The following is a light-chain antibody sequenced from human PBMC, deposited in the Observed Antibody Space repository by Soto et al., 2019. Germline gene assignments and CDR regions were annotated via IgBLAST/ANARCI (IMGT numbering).Light chain of an antibody. CDR3: SSYAGSNNSYV. J-gene: IGLJ1*01. CDR1: SSDVGGYNY. CDR2: EVS. Sequence: QSALTQPPSASGSPGQSVTISCTGTSSDVGGYNYVSWYQQHPGKAPKLMIYEVSKRPSGVPDRFSGSKSGNTAPLTVSGLQAEDEADYYCSSYAGSNNSYVFGTGTKLTVL. V-gene: IGLV2-8*01.